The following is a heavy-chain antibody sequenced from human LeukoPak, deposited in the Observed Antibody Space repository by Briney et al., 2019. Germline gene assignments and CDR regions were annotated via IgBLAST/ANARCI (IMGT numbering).Heavy chain of an antibody. V-gene: IGHV3-30*18. CDR2: ISFDGTNK. D-gene: IGHD3-22*01. Sequence: GRSLRLSCAASGFTFSDYAMHWVREAPGKGVGRGAVISFDGTNKFYADSVRGGVTISRDNSKNALYLQMNSLRAEDTAVYYCAKGGYYERPWYFDYWGQGTLVTVSS. J-gene: IGHJ4*02. CDR3: AKGGYYERPWYFDY. CDR1: GFTFSDYA.